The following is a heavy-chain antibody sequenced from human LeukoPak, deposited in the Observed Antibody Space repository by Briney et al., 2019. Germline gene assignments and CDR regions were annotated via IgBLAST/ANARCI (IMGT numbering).Heavy chain of an antibody. CDR3: ARDLGYCSGGNCYRYYFDY. V-gene: IGHV3-7*04. J-gene: IGHJ4*02. CDR1: GFTFSSYW. D-gene: IGHD2-15*01. Sequence: GGSLRLSCAASGFTFSSYWMSWVRQAPGKGLEWVANIKQDGTERYYVDSVKGRFSISRDNAKNSLYLQMNRLRAEDTAVYYCARDLGYCSGGNCYRYYFDYWGQGTLVTVSS. CDR2: IKQDGTER.